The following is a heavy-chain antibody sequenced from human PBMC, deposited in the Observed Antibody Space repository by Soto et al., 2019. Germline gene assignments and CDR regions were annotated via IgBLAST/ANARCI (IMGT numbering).Heavy chain of an antibody. D-gene: IGHD6-19*01. Sequence: GSLRLSCAASGFNFSDFYISWIRQAPGKGLEWVSFISATGETTYYAESVKGRFTISRDNAQKSLDLQMNSLRDEDTAMYYCAKVSSSGWKDYWGQGTLVTVSS. CDR2: ISATGETT. CDR3: AKVSSSGWKDY. J-gene: IGHJ4*02. CDR1: GFNFSDFY. V-gene: IGHV3-11*01.